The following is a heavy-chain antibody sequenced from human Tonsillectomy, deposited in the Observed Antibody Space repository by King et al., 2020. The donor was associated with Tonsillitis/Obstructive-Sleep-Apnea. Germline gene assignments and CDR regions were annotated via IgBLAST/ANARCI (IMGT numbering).Heavy chain of an antibody. CDR2: IVLGIGNK. Sequence: QLVQSGPEVKKPGTSVKVSCNASGFTFSNHALQCVRQARGQRPEWIGWIVLGIGNKDYAQDFQDRVTISRDMSTNTAYMELGSLRSDDTAVYYWAAGDFHPLLYFDYWGQGTLVFVSS. D-gene: IGHD2-2*02. V-gene: IGHV1-58*01. CDR1: GFTFSNHA. CDR3: AAGDFHPLLYFDY. J-gene: IGHJ4*02.